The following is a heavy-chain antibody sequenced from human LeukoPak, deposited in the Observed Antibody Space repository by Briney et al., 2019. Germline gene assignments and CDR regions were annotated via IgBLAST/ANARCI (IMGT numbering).Heavy chain of an antibody. D-gene: IGHD7-27*01. CDR2: INEVGTFV. Sequence: GALRLSCAASGPTFRSHWVHWVRQAPVEGLVWVARINEVGTFVSYADPVRGRFTISRDNTRNTLDLQMNRLKADDTGVYYCLDFGINWGLSVWGQGATVTVSS. J-gene: IGHJ6*02. CDR1: GPTFRSHW. V-gene: IGHV3-74*01. CDR3: LDFGINWGLSV.